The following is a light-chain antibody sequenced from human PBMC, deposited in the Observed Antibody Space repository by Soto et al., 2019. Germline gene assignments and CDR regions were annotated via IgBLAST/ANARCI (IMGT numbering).Light chain of an antibody. Sequence: EIVLTLSPATLSLSPEERATLSCRASQSVSSYLAWYQQKPGQAPRLLIYDASNRATGIPAGFSGSGSGTDFTLTISSLEPEDFTTYYCQLLLCHLITFGQVTLLEIK. J-gene: IGKJ5*01. CDR1: QSVSSY. CDR3: QLLLCHLIT. CDR2: DAS. V-gene: IGKV3-11*01.